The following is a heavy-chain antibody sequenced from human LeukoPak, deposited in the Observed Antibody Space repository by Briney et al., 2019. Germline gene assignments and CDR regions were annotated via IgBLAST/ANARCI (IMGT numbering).Heavy chain of an antibody. CDR2: IYSGGST. J-gene: IGHJ2*01. CDR1: GFTVSSNY. Sequence: GGSLRLSCAASGFTVSSNYMSWVRQAPGKGLEWVSVIYSGGSTYYADSVKGRFTISRDNSKNTLCLQMNSLRAEDTAVYYCARVGGSGYWYFDLWGRGTLVIVSS. CDR3: ARVGGSGYWYFDL. D-gene: IGHD6-19*01. V-gene: IGHV3-53*01.